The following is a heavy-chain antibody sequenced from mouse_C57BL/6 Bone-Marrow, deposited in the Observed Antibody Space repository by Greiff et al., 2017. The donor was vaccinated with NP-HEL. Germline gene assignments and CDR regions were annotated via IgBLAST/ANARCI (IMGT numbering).Heavy chain of an antibody. J-gene: IGHJ3*01. CDR3: AKEAGTWFAY. D-gene: IGHD4-1*01. Sequence: QVQLQQPGAELVKPGASVKLSCKASGYTFTSYWMQWVKQRPGQGLEWIGEIDPSDSYTNYNQKFKGKATLPVDTSSSTAYMQLSSLTAEDSAVYYCAKEAGTWFAYWGQGTLVTVSA. V-gene: IGHV1-50*01. CDR1: GYTFTSYW. CDR2: IDPSDSYT.